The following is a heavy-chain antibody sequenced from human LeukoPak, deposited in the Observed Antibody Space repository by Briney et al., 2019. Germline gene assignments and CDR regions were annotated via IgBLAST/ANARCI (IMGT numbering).Heavy chain of an antibody. Sequence: SETLSLTCSVSGGSISAYYWSWIRQSPGKGLEWIGYIYYGGTTNYNPSLKSRVTISVDTSKNQFSLRLSSVTAADTAVYYCARETTMVRGDRDIWGQGTMVTVSS. J-gene: IGHJ3*02. V-gene: IGHV4-59*12. CDR1: GGSISAYY. D-gene: IGHD3-10*01. CDR2: IYYGGTT. CDR3: ARETTMVRGDRDI.